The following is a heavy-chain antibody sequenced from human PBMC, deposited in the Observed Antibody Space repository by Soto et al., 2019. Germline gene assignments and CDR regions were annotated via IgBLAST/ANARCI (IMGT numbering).Heavy chain of an antibody. CDR3: ARDHLGARGYFDY. D-gene: IGHD1-26*01. Sequence: EVQLVESGGGLIQRGGSLRLSCAAAGLIVSDSYMSWVRQAPGKGLEWVSVIYAGGSTYYADSVKGRFTISRDNSKNTLYLQMNSLRAEDTAVYYCARDHLGARGYFDYWGQGALVTVSS. CDR2: IYAGGST. CDR1: GLIVSDSY. J-gene: IGHJ4*02. V-gene: IGHV3-53*01.